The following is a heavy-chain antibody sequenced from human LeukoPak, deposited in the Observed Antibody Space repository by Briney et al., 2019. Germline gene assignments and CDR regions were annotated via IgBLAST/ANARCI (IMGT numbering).Heavy chain of an antibody. D-gene: IGHD1-26*01. Sequence: GGSPRLSCAASGFTFSSYAMSWVRQAPGKGLEWVSAISGRGGSTYYADSVKGRFTISRDNSKNTLYLQMNSLRAEDTAVYYCASIVGATGRPFDYWGQGTLVTVSS. V-gene: IGHV3-23*01. CDR2: ISGRGGST. J-gene: IGHJ4*02. CDR1: GFTFSSYA. CDR3: ASIVGATGRPFDY.